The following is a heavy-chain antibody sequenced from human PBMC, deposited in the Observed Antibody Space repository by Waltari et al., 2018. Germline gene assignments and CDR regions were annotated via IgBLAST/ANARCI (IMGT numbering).Heavy chain of an antibody. J-gene: IGHJ2*01. CDR3: AKDLGGFSGSHWYFDL. Sequence: EVQLVESGGGLVQPGGSLRLSCAASGFTFRSYAMSWVHQAPGGGLEWVSSISGSDGRTNYADSAKGRFTISRDNVKNTLFLQMNSLRADDAAVYYCAKDLGGFSGSHWYFDLWGRGTLVTVSS. CDR2: ISGSDGRT. D-gene: IGHD5-12*01. V-gene: IGHV3-23*04. CDR1: GFTFRSYA.